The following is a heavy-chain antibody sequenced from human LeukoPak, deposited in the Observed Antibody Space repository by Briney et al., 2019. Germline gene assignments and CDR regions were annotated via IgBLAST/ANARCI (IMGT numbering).Heavy chain of an antibody. CDR2: ISAYNGNT. V-gene: IGHV1-18*01. J-gene: IGHJ3*02. D-gene: IGHD3-10*01. CDR1: GYTFTSYG. Sequence: ASVKVSCKASGYTFTSYGIGWVRQAPGQGLEWMGWISAYNGNTNYAQRLQGRVTMTTDTSTSTAYMELRSLRSDDTAVYYCARDLLWFGELPGAFDIWGQGTMVTVSS. CDR3: ARDLLWFGELPGAFDI.